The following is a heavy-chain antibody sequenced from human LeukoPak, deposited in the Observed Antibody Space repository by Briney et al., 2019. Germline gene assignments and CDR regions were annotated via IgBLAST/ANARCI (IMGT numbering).Heavy chain of an antibody. V-gene: IGHV4-34*01. CDR2: INHSGST. Sequence: SETLSLTCAVYGGSFSGYYWSWIRQPPGKGLEWIGEINHSGSTNHNPSLKSRVTISVDTSKNQFSLKLSSVTAADTAVYYCAGWYYYDSSGYYSVYFDYWGQGTLVTVSS. CDR1: GGSFSGYY. J-gene: IGHJ4*02. CDR3: AGWYYYDSSGYYSVYFDY. D-gene: IGHD3-22*01.